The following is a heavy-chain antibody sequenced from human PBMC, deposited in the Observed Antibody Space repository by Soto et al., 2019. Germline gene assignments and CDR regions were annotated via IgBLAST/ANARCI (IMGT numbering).Heavy chain of an antibody. CDR3: VRMGRKLTWLQWPVDY. Sequence: GGSLRLSCVGTGLNFDDFAMHWVRQAPGKGLEWVSGITWNSRVLAYADSVKGRFTISRDNAWNSLYLQMDSLRDEDTALYYCVRMGRKLTWLQWPVDYWGRGTLVTVSS. CDR1: GLNFDDFA. J-gene: IGHJ4*02. V-gene: IGHV3-9*01. CDR2: ITWNSRVL. D-gene: IGHD6-19*01.